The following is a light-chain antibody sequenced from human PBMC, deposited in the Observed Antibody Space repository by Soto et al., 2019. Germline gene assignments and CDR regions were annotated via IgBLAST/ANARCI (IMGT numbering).Light chain of an antibody. V-gene: IGLV3-1*01. CDR3: QAWESSSVI. CDR2: QDT. J-gene: IGLJ2*01. CDR1: ELGDKY. Sequence: SYELTQPPSVSVSPGQTASITCSGDELGDKYAFWYQQKPGQSPVLVIYQDTKRPSGIPERFSGSNSGNTATLTISGTQAMDEADYYCQAWESSSVIFGGGTKLTVL.